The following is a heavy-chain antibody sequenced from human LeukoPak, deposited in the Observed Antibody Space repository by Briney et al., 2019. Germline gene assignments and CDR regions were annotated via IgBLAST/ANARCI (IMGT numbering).Heavy chain of an antibody. V-gene: IGHV3-74*01. CDR1: GFTFSSYW. CDR3: ASGGPYSSGWPDY. Sequence: HSGGSLRLSCAASGFTFSSYWMHWVRQAPGKGPVWVSRINSDGSSTSYADSVKGRFTISRDNAKNTLYLQMNSLRAEDTAVYYCASGGPYSSGWPDYWGQGALVTVSS. J-gene: IGHJ4*02. D-gene: IGHD6-19*01. CDR2: INSDGSST.